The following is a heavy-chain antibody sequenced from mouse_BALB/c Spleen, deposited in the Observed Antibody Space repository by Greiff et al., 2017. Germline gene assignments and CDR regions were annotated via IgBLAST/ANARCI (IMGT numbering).Heavy chain of an antibody. CDR2: INPSNGRT. V-gene: IGHV1S81*02. D-gene: IGHD2-14*01. J-gene: IGHJ1*01. CDR1: GYTFTSYW. Sequence: VQLQQPGAELVKPGASVKLSCKASGYTFTSYWMHWVKQRPGQGLEWIGEINPSNGRTNYNEKFKSKATLTVDKSSSTAYMQLSSLTSEDSAVYYCARPACYRYDGGWYFDVWGAGTTVTVSS. CDR3: ARPACYRYDGGWYFDV.